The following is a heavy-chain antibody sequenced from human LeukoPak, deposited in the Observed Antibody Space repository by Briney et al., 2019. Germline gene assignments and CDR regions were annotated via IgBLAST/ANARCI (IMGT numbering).Heavy chain of an antibody. CDR2: ISTSGSST. D-gene: IGHD6-6*01. CDR3: AKRLVAVGPYFDD. Sequence: GGSLRLSCAASGFTFSSYSMNWVRQAPGMGLEWVSAISTSGSSTYYADSVKGRFTISRDNSKNTLFLQMNSLRADDTAVYYCAKRLVAVGPYFDDWGQGTVVTVSS. J-gene: IGHJ4*02. V-gene: IGHV3-23*01. CDR1: GFTFSSYS.